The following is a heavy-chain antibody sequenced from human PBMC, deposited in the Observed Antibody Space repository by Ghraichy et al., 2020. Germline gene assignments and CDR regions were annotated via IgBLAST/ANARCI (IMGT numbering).Heavy chain of an antibody. D-gene: IGHD2-15*01. CDR1: GGSFSGSY. J-gene: IGHJ6*02. CDR2: VNHSGSH. CDR3: AGVTGILPTAVYSYYYAMDG. Sequence: SETLSLTCAVSGGSFSGSYWTWICNWPPAGLELNGEVNHSGSHNSNPSLKRRVTISTDTSKNQFSLKLTSRTGAATAISYCAGVTGILPTAVYSYYYAMDGWGHEATVTVCS. V-gene: IGHV4-34*01.